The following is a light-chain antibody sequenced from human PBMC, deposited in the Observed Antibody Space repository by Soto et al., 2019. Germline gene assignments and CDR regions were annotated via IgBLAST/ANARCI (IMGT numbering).Light chain of an antibody. CDR1: TSSIGSNY. CDR3: AAWDDSLSGRV. J-gene: IGLJ2*01. V-gene: IGLV1-47*01. CDR2: RDH. Sequence: QAVVTQPPSASGTPGQRVTISCSGSTSSIGSNYVYWYQQLPGTAPKLLIYRDHRRPSGVPDRFSGSKSGTSASLAISVLRSEDEADYYCAAWDDSLSGRVFGGGTKLTVL.